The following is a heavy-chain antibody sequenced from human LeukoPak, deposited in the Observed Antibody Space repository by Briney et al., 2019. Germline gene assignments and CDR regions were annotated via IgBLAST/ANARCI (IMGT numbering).Heavy chain of an antibody. D-gene: IGHD2-8*01. Sequence: GGSLRLSCAASGFTLSSYSMNWVRQAPGKGLEWVSSISSSSSYIYYADSVKGRFTISRDNAKNSLYLQMNSLRAEDTAVYCCARASTNGDYFDYWGQGTLVTVSS. V-gene: IGHV3-21*01. CDR1: GFTLSSYS. CDR3: ARASTNGDYFDY. J-gene: IGHJ4*02. CDR2: ISSSSSYI.